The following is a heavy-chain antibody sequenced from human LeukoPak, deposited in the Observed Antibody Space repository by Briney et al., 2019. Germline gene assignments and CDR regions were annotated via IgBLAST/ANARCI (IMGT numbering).Heavy chain of an antibody. J-gene: IGHJ2*01. CDR1: GFTFSSYA. Sequence: GGSLRLSCAASGFTFSSYAMHWVRQAPGKGLEWVAVISYDGSNKYYADSVKGRFTISRDNSKNTLYLQMNSLRAEDTAVYYCARVVHGIHWYFDLWGRGTLVTVSS. CDR2: ISYDGSNK. CDR3: ARVVHGIHWYFDL. D-gene: IGHD1-1*01. V-gene: IGHV3-30*04.